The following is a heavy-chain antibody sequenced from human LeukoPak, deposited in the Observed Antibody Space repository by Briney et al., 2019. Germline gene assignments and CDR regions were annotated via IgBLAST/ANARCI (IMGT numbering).Heavy chain of an antibody. CDR1: GFTFTTYW. J-gene: IGHJ4*02. Sequence: GGSLRLSCTASGFTFTTYWMHWVCQAPGKGLVWVSGINSDGSTTNYADSVKGRFTISRDNAKNTLYLQMNSLRAEDTAVYYCARGRGGTGNDYWGQGALVTVSS. CDR3: ARGRGGTGNDY. V-gene: IGHV3-74*01. CDR2: INSDGSTT. D-gene: IGHD1-1*01.